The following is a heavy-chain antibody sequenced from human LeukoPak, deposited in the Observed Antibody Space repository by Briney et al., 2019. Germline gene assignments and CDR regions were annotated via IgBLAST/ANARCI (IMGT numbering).Heavy chain of an antibody. CDR3: ARGEGLFDY. Sequence: GKSLRLSCAASGFTFSSYWMHWVRQVPGKGLEWVSVIYSGGRTKYADSVKGRFTISRDTSKNTLYLQMNSLRAEDTAVYYCARGEGLFDYWGQGTLVTVSS. CDR1: GFTFSSYW. J-gene: IGHJ4*02. V-gene: IGHV3-53*01. CDR2: IYSGGRT.